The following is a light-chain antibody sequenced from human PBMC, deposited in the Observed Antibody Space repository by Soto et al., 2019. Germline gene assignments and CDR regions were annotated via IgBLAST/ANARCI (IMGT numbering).Light chain of an antibody. CDR1: SSSIGSNY. V-gene: IGLV1-47*01. J-gene: IGLJ3*02. CDR2: RDS. Sequence: QSVLTQPPSASGTPGQRVTISCSESSSSIGSNYIYWYQQLPGTAPKLLNYRDSQRPSGVPDRFSGSKSGTSASLAISGLRSEDEADYYCAAWDDSLRGWVFGGGTKLTVL. CDR3: AAWDDSLRGWV.